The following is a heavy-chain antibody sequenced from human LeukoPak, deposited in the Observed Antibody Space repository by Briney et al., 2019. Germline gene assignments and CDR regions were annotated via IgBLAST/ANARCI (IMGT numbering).Heavy chain of an antibody. V-gene: IGHV3-74*01. D-gene: IGHD3-9*01. Sequence: GGSLRLSCAASGFTFSTYWMHWVRQAPGKGLVWVSRISTHVTSTDYADSVKGRFTISRDNAKNTMYLQMDSLRAEDTAVYYCARGDLLTGPPGDYFDYWGQGTLVTVSS. J-gene: IGHJ4*02. CDR2: ISTHVTST. CDR1: GFTFSTYW. CDR3: ARGDLLTGPPGDYFDY.